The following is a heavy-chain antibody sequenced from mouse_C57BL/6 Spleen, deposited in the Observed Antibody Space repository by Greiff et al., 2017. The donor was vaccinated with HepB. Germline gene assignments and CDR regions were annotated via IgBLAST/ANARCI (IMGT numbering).Heavy chain of an antibody. CDR2: IDPSDSYT. D-gene: IGHD1-1*01. Sequence: VKPQQPGAELVRPGTSVKLSCKASGYTFTSYWMHWVKQRPGQGLEWIGVIDPSDSYTNYNQKFKGKATLTVDTSSSTAYMQLSSLTSEDSAVYYCARDYYGSPWYFDVWGTGTTVTVSS. V-gene: IGHV1-59*01. CDR1: GYTFTSYW. J-gene: IGHJ1*03. CDR3: ARDYYGSPWYFDV.